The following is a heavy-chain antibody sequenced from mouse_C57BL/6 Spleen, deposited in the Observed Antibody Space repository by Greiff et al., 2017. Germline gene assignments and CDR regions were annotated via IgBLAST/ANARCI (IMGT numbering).Heavy chain of an antibody. CDR3: VRDRDYYGSSYDAMDY. Sequence: EVNVVESGGGLVQPKGSLKLSCAASGFTFNTYAMHWVRQAPGKGLEWVARIRSKSSNYATYYADSVKDRFTISRDDSQSMLYLQMNNLKTEDTAMYYCVRDRDYYGSSYDAMDYWGQGTSVTVSS. CDR1: GFTFNTYA. CDR2: IRSKSSNYAT. J-gene: IGHJ4*01. D-gene: IGHD1-1*01. V-gene: IGHV10-3*01.